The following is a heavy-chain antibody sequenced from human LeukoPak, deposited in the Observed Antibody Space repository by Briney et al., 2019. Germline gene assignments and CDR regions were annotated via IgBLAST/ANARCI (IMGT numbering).Heavy chain of an antibody. CDR3: ARDQLVATTAVAGPDY. CDR1: GYTFTGYY. V-gene: IGHV1-2*02. Sequence: ASVKVSCKASGYTFTGYYMHWVRPAPGQGLEWMGWINPNSGGTNYAQKFQGRVTMTRDTSISTASMELSRLRSDDTAVYYCARDQLVATTAVAGPDYWGQGTLVTVSS. D-gene: IGHD5-12*01. J-gene: IGHJ4*02. CDR2: INPNSGGT.